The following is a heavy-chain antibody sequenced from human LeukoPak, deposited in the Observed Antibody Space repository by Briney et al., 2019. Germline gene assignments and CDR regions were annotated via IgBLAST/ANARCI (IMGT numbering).Heavy chain of an antibody. V-gene: IGHV3-11*03. CDR1: GFTFSDYY. D-gene: IGHD3-22*01. CDR2: ISSSSSYT. Sequence: GGSLRLSCAASGFTFSDYYMSWIRQAPGKGLEWVSYISSSSSYTNYADSVKGRFTISRDNAKNSLYLQMNSLRAEDTAVYYCASSYDSSGYYASHDFQHWGQGTLVTVSS. J-gene: IGHJ1*01. CDR3: ASSYDSSGYYASHDFQH.